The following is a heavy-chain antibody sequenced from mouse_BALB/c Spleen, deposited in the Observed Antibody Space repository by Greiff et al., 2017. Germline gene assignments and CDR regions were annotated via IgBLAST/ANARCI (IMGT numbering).Heavy chain of an antibody. Sequence: QVQLQQSGAELMKPGASVKLSCKASGYTFTSYWMHWVKQRPGQGLEWIGEINPSNGRTNYNEKFKSKATLTVDKSSSTAYMQLSSLTSEDSAVYYCARRDYGNYEDLYFDYWGEGTTLTVSS. J-gene: IGHJ2*01. D-gene: IGHD2-1*01. CDR2: INPSNGRT. CDR1: GYTFTSYW. V-gene: IGHV1S81*02. CDR3: ARRDYGNYEDLYFDY.